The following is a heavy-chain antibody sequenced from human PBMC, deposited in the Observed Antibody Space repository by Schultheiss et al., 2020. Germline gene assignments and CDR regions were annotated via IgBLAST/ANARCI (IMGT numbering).Heavy chain of an antibody. CDR3: ARDYYDTSGSALDY. Sequence: SETLSLTCAVYGGSFSGYYWSWIRQPPGKGLEWIGEINHSGSTNYNPSLKSRVTISVDKSKNQFSLKLSSVTAADTAVYYCARDYYDTSGSALDYWGQGTLVTVSS. J-gene: IGHJ4*02. V-gene: IGHV4-34*01. CDR2: INHSGST. CDR1: GGSFSGYY. D-gene: IGHD3-22*01.